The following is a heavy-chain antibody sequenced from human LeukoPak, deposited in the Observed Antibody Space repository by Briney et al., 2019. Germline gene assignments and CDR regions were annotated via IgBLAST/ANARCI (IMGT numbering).Heavy chain of an antibody. V-gene: IGHV3-21*01. CDR3: ARDLRLDY. Sequence: GGSLRLSCAASGFTLSSYSMNWVRQAPGKGLEWVSSISSSSSYIYHADSVKGRFTISRDNAKNSLYLQMNSLRAEYTAVYYCARDLRLDYWGQGTLVTVSS. CDR2: ISSSSSYI. CDR1: GFTLSSYS. J-gene: IGHJ4*02.